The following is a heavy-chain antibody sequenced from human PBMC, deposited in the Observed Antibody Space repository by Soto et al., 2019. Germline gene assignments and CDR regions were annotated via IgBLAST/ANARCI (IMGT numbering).Heavy chain of an antibody. V-gene: IGHV1-3*01. CDR3: ARDGAYGDYVYDYYYYMDV. CDR2: INAGNGNT. CDR1: GYTFTSYA. D-gene: IGHD4-17*01. Sequence: ASVKVSCKASGYTFTSYAMHWVRQAPGQRLEWMGWINAGNGNTKYSQKFQGRVTITRDTSASTAYMELSSLRSEDTAVYYCARDGAYGDYVYDYYYYMDVWGKGTTVTVSS. J-gene: IGHJ6*03.